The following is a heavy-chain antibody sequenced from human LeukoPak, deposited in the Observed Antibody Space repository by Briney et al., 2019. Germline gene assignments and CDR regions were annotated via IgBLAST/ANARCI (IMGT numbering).Heavy chain of an antibody. CDR2: IIPIFGTV. Sequence: ASVKVSYKASGGTFSSYAISWVRQAPGQGLEWMGRIIPIFGTVNYAQKFQGRVTITADKSTRTAYMELSSLRSEDTAVYYCARGGGRDDYNSYYYYYYMDVWGKGTTVTVSS. V-gene: IGHV1-69*06. CDR1: GGTFSSYA. CDR3: ARGGGRDDYNSYYYYYYMDV. D-gene: IGHD5-24*01. J-gene: IGHJ6*03.